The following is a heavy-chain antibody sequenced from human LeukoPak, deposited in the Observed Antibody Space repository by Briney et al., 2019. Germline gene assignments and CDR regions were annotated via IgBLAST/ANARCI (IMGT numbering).Heavy chain of an antibody. D-gene: IGHD3-22*01. Sequence: AASVTVSCKASGYTFTSYGISWVRQPPAQGLEWMGWISAYNGNTNYAQKPQGRVTMTTDTSSSTAYMGLRSLRSDDTAVYYCARGWDSSGFFDYWGQGTLVTVSS. V-gene: IGHV1-18*01. CDR2: ISAYNGNT. CDR3: ARGWDSSGFFDY. J-gene: IGHJ4*02. CDR1: GYTFTSYG.